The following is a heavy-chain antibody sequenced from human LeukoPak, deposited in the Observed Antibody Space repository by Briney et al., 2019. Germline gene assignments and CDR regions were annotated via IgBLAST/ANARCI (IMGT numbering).Heavy chain of an antibody. V-gene: IGHV1-2*02. Sequence: ASVKVSCKASGYTFTGYYMHWVRQAPGQGLEWMGWINPNSGGTNYAQKFRGRVTMTRDTSISTAYMELSRLRSDDTAVYYCARVGFSSGLSFDYWGQGTLVTVSS. CDR3: ARVGFSSGLSFDY. CDR1: GYTFTGYY. D-gene: IGHD3-22*01. CDR2: INPNSGGT. J-gene: IGHJ4*02.